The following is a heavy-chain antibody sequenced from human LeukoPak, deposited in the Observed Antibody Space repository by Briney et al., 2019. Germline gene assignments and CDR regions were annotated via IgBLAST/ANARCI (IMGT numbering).Heavy chain of an antibody. CDR3: ARQRIAAVDPKLNWFDP. Sequence: PSETLSLTCTVSGDSISSSSNYWGWIRQPPGKGLEWIGSIYYSGSTYYNPSLKSRVTISVDTSKNQFSLRLSSVTAADTAVYSCARQRIAAVDPKLNWFDPWGQGSLVTVSS. CDR1: GDSISSSSNY. CDR2: IYYSGST. D-gene: IGHD6-13*01. J-gene: IGHJ5*02. V-gene: IGHV4-39*01.